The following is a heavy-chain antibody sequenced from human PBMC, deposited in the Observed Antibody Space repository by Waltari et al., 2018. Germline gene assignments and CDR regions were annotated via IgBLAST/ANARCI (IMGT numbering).Heavy chain of an antibody. V-gene: IGHV3-74*03. CDR1: GFTFSSFW. CDR2: ISSDASDT. J-gene: IGHJ6*02. Sequence: EQLVESGGGLVQPGDSLRLSCAASGFTFSSFWMHWVRQAPGQGPLWVSRISSDASDTTYADSVKGRFTISRDNARNTLYLQMNRLRAEDTAVYFCARVSRRTYRSPVPGRHYYYGMDVWGQGTTVTVSS. CDR3: ARVSRRTYRSPVPGRHYYYGMDV. D-gene: IGHD1-1*01.